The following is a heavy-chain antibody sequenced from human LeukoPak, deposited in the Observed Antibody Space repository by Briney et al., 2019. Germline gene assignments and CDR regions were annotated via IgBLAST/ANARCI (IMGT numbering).Heavy chain of an antibody. CDR3: ARGSGWFMY. CDR2: IYYSGST. CDR1: GGSISNYY. D-gene: IGHD6-19*01. Sequence: SETLSPTCTVSGGSISNYYWSWIRQPPGKGLELIGYIYYSGSTNYNPSLKSRVTISVDTSKNQFSLKLSSVTAADTAVYYCARGSGWFMYWGQGTLVTVSS. V-gene: IGHV4-59*01. J-gene: IGHJ4*02.